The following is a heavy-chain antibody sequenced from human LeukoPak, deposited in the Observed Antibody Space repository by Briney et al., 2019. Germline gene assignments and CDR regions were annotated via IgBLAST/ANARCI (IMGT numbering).Heavy chain of an antibody. CDR2: INPNSGGT. CDR3: ARSKYGDYYY. D-gene: IGHD4-17*01. V-gene: IGHV1-2*02. CDR1: GYTFTGYY. Sequence: ASVKVSCKASGYTFTGYYMHWVRQAPGQGLEWMGWINPNSGGTNYAQKFQGRVTMTRDTSISTACMELSRLRSDDTAVYYCARSKYGDYYYWGQGTLVTVSS. J-gene: IGHJ4*02.